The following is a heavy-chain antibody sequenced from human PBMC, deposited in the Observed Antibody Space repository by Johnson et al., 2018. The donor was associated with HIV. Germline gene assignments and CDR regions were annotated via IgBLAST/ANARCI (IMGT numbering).Heavy chain of an antibody. CDR3: ARDINYYDSSGYLIGSDAFDL. CDR2: ISYDGSNK. J-gene: IGHJ3*01. Sequence: QVQLVESGGGVVKPGGSLKLSCATSGFTFSDYYMSWIRQAPGKGLEWVAVISYDGSNKYYADSVKGRFTISRDNSKNTLYLQMNSLRAEDTAVYYCARDINYYDSSGYLIGSDAFDLWGQGTMVTVSS. V-gene: IGHV3-30-3*01. CDR1: GFTFSDYY. D-gene: IGHD3-22*01.